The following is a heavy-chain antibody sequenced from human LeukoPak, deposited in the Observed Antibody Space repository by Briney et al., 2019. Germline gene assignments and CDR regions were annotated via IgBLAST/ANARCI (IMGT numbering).Heavy chain of an antibody. CDR3: ARNPGTMVRRVITGNNY. J-gene: IGHJ4*02. CDR2: IIPILGIA. CDR1: GGTFSSYA. V-gene: IGHV1-69*10. Sequence: SVKVSCKASGGTFSSYAISWVRQAPGQGLEWMGGIIPILGIANYAQKFQGRVTITADKSTSTAYMELSSLRSEDTAVYYCARNPGTMVRRVITGNNYWGQATLVTVHS. D-gene: IGHD3-10*01.